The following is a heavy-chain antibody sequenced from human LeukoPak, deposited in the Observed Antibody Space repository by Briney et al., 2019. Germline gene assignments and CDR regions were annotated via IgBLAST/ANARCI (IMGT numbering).Heavy chain of an antibody. D-gene: IGHD5-18*01. CDR2: ISGSGGST. CDR3: AKEECQIQTWLHLFDY. J-gene: IGHJ4*02. Sequence: GGSLRLSCAPARHTLSTNAMRWDRQAPGKGLEWVSAISGSGGSTYYADSVKGRFTISRDNSKNTLYLQMNSLRAEDTAVYYSAKEECQIQTWLHLFDYWGQGTLVTVSS. V-gene: IGHV3-23*01. CDR1: RHTLSTNA.